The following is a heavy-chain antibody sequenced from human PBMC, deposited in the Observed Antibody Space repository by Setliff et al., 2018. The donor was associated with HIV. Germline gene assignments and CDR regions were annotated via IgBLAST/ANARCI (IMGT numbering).Heavy chain of an antibody. V-gene: IGHV3-74*01. CDR3: ARDRGGSYTPLDF. J-gene: IGHJ4*02. CDR1: GFTFSSYW. D-gene: IGHD1-26*01. Sequence: GGSLRLSCAASGFTFSSYWVHWVRQAPGKGLVWVSRINSDGSITSYADSVKGRFTISRDNAKTSLYLQMSSLRAEDTAVYYCARDRGGSYTPLDFWGQGTLVTVSS. CDR2: INSDGSIT.